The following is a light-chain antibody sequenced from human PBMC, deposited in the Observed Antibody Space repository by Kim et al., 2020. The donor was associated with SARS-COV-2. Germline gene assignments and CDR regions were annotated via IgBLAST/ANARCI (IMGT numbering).Light chain of an antibody. V-gene: IGLV3-9*01. J-gene: IGLJ1*01. CDR1: NIGSKN. CDR2: RDN. Sequence: ALGHTARITCGGNNIGSKNVHWYRQKPGQAPVLVIYRDNDRPSGIPERFSGSNSGNTATLTISRAQAGDEADYYCQVWDTDSSTYVFGTGTKVTVL. CDR3: QVWDTDSSTYV.